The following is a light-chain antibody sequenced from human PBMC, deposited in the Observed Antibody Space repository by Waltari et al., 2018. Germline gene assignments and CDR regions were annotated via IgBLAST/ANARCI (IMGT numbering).Light chain of an antibody. CDR1: SSDVGFYNY. V-gene: IGLV2-14*01. CDR3: NSYAGSSSWV. CDR2: DVS. Sequence: QSALTQPASVSGSPGQSITISCTGTSSDVGFYNYVSWYQQHPGKAPKLMIYDVSERQSGVSNRFSGAKSGNTAALTIAGLQAEDEADYYCNSYAGSSSWVFGGGTKLTVL. J-gene: IGLJ3*02.